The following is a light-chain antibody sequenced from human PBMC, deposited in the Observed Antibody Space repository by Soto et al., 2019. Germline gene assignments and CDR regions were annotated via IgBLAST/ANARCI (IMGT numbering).Light chain of an antibody. J-gene: IGLJ1*01. V-gene: IGLV2-14*03. CDR1: SSDVGAYDY. CDR3: SSYTSSSTRV. Sequence: QSALTQPASVSGSPGQSISISCTGTSSDVGAYDYVSWYQQHPDKAPKLMIYEVSNRPSGVSNRFSGSKSVNTATLTISGLQADDEADYYCSSYTSSSTRVFGTGTKVTGL. CDR2: EVS.